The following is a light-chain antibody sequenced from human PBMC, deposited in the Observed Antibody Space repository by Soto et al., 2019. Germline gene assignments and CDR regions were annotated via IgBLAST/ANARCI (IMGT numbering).Light chain of an antibody. Sequence: EVVMTQSPATLSVSAGEGATLSCRASQSVRSNLVWYQQKPGQAPRLLIYDASTRATGIPARFSGSGSGTEFTLTISSLQSEDLALYFCQQCNNWPYTFGRGTKLEIK. CDR3: QQCNNWPYT. J-gene: IGKJ2*01. V-gene: IGKV3-15*01. CDR1: QSVRSN. CDR2: DAS.